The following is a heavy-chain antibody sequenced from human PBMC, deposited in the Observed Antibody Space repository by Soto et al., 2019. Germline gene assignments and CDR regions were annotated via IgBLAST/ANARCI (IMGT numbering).Heavy chain of an antibody. Sequence: SETLSLTCDVSGDSISNNYWWTWVRQFPGEGLRWIGEIFHSGSTNYYPPLKNRVNISVDKSNNRFSLMLSSATAADTAVYFCVRGDFWSGSDYWGQGIQVTVSS. J-gene: IGHJ4*02. V-gene: IGHV4-4*02. CDR3: VRGDFWSGSDY. CDR1: GDSISNNYW. D-gene: IGHD3-3*01. CDR2: IFHSGST.